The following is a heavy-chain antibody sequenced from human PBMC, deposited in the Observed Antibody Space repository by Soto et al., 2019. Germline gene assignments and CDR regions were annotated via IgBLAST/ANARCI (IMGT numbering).Heavy chain of an antibody. V-gene: IGHV1-69*13. CDR3: ARDLGYCSSTSCASVYYYYGMDV. CDR2: IIPIFGTA. D-gene: IGHD2-2*01. J-gene: IGHJ6*02. CDR1: GGTFSSYA. Sequence: SVKVAFKASGGTFSSYAISWVRQAPGQGLEWMGGIIPIFGTANYAQKFQGRVTITADESTSTAYMELSSLRSEDTAVYYCARDLGYCSSTSCASVYYYYGMDVWGQGTTVTVSS.